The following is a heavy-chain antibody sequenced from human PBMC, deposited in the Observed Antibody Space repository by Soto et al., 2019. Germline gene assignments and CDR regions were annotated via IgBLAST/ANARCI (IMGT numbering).Heavy chain of an antibody. D-gene: IGHD3-10*01. CDR2: ISYDGSNK. J-gene: IGHJ6*02. V-gene: IGHV3-30*18. CDR1: GFTFSSYG. CDR3: AKSLDVVRGVIYTYYYYGMDV. Sequence: SGGSLRLSCAASGFTFSSYGMHWVRQAPGKGLEWVAVISYDGSNKYYADSVKGRFTISRDNSKNTLYLQMNSLRAEDTAVYYCAKSLDVVRGVIYTYYYYGMDVWGQGTTVTVSS.